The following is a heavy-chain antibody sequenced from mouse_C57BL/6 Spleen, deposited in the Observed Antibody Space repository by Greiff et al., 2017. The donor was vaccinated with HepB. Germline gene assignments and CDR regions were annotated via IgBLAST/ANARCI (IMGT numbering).Heavy chain of an antibody. Sequence: DVQLVESGGGLVKPGGSLKLSCAASGFTFSDYGMHWVRQAPEKGLEWVAYISSGSSTIYYADTVKGRFTISRDNAKNTLFLQMTSLRSEDTAMYYCARVIDYYGSSFYYAMDYWGQGTSVTVSS. CDR2: ISSGSSTI. CDR1: GFTFSDYG. D-gene: IGHD1-1*01. J-gene: IGHJ4*01. V-gene: IGHV5-17*01. CDR3: ARVIDYYGSSFYYAMDY.